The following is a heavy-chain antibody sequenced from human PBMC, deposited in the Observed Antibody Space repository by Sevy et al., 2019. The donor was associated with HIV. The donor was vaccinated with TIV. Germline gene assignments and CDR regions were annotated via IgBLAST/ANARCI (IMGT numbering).Heavy chain of an antibody. Sequence: SETLSLTCTVSGGSISSGDYYWSWIRQPPGKGLEWIGYIYYSGSTYYNPSLKSRVTISVDTSKNQFSLKLSSVTAADTAVYYCASYIAAAAPGWFDPWCQGTLVTVSS. CDR2: IYYSGST. CDR3: ASYIAAAAPGWFDP. CDR1: GGSISSGDYY. V-gene: IGHV4-30-4*01. D-gene: IGHD6-13*01. J-gene: IGHJ5*02.